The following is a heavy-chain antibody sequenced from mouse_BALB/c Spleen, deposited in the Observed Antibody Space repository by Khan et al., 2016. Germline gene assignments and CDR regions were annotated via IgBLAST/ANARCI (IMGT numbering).Heavy chain of an antibody. CDR2: INPDSSTI. Sequence: EVKLLESGGGLVQPGGSLKLSCAASGFDFSRYWMSWVRQAPGKGLEWIGEINPDSSTINYTPSLKDKFIISSDNATNPLYLQRSKVRSEDTARYYCARAGYYGYLVNWGQGTLVTVSA. D-gene: IGHD1-1*01. CDR1: GFDFSRYW. V-gene: IGHV4-1*02. J-gene: IGHJ3*01. CDR3: ARAGYYGYLVN.